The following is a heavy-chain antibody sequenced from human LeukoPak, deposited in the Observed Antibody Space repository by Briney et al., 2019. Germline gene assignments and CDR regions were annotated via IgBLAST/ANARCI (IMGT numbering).Heavy chain of an antibody. V-gene: IGHV4-39*01. CDR3: ARQSIQRYSSSWYFRAPFDY. D-gene: IGHD6-13*01. J-gene: IGHJ4*02. CDR1: GGSISSSSYY. Sequence: SETLSLTCTVSGGSISSSSYYWGWIRQPPGKGLEYIGSIYYSGTTYYSPSLKSRVTISADTSKNQFSLKLSSVTAADTAVYYCARQSIQRYSSSWYFRAPFDYWGQGTLVTVSS. CDR2: IYYSGTT.